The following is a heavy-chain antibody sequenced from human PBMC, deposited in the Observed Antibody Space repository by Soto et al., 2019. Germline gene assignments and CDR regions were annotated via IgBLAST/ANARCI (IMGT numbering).Heavy chain of an antibody. V-gene: IGHV3-48*02. CDR1: GFSFSSHS. Sequence: PGGSLRLSCAASGFSFSSHSMKWVRQAPGKGLEWVSYISSSGSTIYYADSVKGRFTISRDNAKNSLYLQMNSLRDDDTAVYYCARGRGYCGGTNCYLDYWGQGALVTAPS. D-gene: IGHD2-21*01. J-gene: IGHJ4*02. CDR2: ISSSGSTI. CDR3: ARGRGYCGGTNCYLDY.